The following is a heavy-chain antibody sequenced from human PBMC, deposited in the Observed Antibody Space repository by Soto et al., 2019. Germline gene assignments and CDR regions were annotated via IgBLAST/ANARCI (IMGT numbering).Heavy chain of an antibody. D-gene: IGHD3-22*01. Sequence: RGSLILSWASSGFTFSDYYMSWIRHAQGKGLEWVSYISSGGTTIYYADSVKGRFTISRDDGKNSLFLQMNSLRPEDTAVYFCATKGGGYYFQFDPWGQGTLVTVSS. CDR1: GFTFSDYY. V-gene: IGHV3-11*01. CDR2: ISSGGTTI. J-gene: IGHJ5*02. CDR3: ATKGGGYYFQFDP.